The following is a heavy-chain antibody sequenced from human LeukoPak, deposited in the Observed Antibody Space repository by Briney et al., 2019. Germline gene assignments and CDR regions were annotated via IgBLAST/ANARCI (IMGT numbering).Heavy chain of an antibody. CDR1: GGSISSGSYY. CDR2: IYYSGST. V-gene: IGHV4-39*01. D-gene: IGHD3-22*01. J-gene: IGHJ4*02. Sequence: SETLSLTCTVSGGSISSGSYYWGWIRQPPGKGLEWIGSIYYSGSTYYNPSLKSRVTISVDTSKNQFSLKLSSVTAADTAVYYCARQLIVVVHNFDYWGQGTLATVSS. CDR3: ARQLIVVVHNFDY.